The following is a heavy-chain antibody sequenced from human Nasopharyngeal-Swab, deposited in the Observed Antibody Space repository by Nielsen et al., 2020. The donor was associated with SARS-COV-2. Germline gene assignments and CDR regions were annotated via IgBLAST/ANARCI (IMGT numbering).Heavy chain of an antibody. CDR3: ASSGWLHPFDY. Sequence: SETLSLTCTVSGGSILSSTYYWGWIRQPPGKGLEWIGRIYYSGATYYNPPLKNRLTMSVDMSKNQFSLKLYSVTAADTAVHYCASSGWLHPFDYWGQGTLVTVSS. CDR2: IYYSGAT. D-gene: IGHD5-24*01. V-gene: IGHV4-39*01. CDR1: GGSILSSTYY. J-gene: IGHJ4*02.